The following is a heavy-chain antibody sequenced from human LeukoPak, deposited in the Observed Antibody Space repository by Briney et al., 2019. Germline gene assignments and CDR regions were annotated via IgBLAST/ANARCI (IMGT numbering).Heavy chain of an antibody. V-gene: IGHV3-21*01. Sequence: PGGSLRLSCAASGFTFSSYSMNWVRQAPGKGLEWVSSISSSSSYICYADSVKGRFTISRDNAKNSLYLQMNSLRAEDTAVYYCARERGNPYYYDSSGPDYWGQGTLVTVSS. CDR3: ARERGNPYYYDSSGPDY. D-gene: IGHD3-22*01. J-gene: IGHJ4*02. CDR2: ISSSSSYI. CDR1: GFTFSSYS.